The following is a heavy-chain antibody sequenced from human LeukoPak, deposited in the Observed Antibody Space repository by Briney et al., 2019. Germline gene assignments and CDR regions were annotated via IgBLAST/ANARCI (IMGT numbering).Heavy chain of an antibody. CDR2: IYYSGST. J-gene: IGHJ4*02. CDR3: ARSQNYYGSGDY. D-gene: IGHD3-10*01. Sequence: GSLRLSCAASGFTFNNYGMSWLRQPPGKALEWIGYIYYSGSTYYNPSLEGRVTISVDTSKNQFSVKLSSVTTADTAVYYCARSQNYYGSGDYWSQGTLVTVSS. CDR1: GFTFNNYG. V-gene: IGHV4-59*01.